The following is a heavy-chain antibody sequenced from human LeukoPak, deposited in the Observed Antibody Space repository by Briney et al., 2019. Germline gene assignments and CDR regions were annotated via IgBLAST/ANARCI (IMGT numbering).Heavy chain of an antibody. CDR1: GYTFTSYG. D-gene: IGHD3-3*01. Sequence: ASVKVSCKASGYTFTSYGISWVRQAPGHGLEWMGWISAYNGNTNYAQKLQGRVTMTTDTSTSTAYMELRSLRSDDTAVYYCARSFTIFGVVTHRGGDYWGQGTLVTVSS. V-gene: IGHV1-18*01. J-gene: IGHJ4*02. CDR2: ISAYNGNT. CDR3: ARSFTIFGVVTHRGGDY.